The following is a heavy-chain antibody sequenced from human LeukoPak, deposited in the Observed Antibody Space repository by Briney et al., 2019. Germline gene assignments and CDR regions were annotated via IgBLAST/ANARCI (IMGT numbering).Heavy chain of an antibody. CDR1: GFTFSSYA. CDR2: ISYDGSNK. CDR3: ARIYYDSSGYNY. J-gene: IGHJ4*02. V-gene: IGHV3-30-3*01. D-gene: IGHD3-22*01. Sequence: GGSLRLSCAASGFTFSSYAMHWVRQAPGKGLEWVAVISYDGSNKYYADSVKGRFTISRDNSKNTLYLEMNSLRAEDTAVYYCARIYYDSSGYNYWGQGTLVTVSS.